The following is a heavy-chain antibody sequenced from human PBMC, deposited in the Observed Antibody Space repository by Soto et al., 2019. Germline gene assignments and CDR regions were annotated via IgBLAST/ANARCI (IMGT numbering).Heavy chain of an antibody. J-gene: IGHJ6*02. Sequence: QVQLVQSGAEVKKPGSSVKVSCKASGGTFSSYAISWVRQAPGQGLEWMGGIIPIFGTENYAQKFQARITTNAVKSTVTAYMELVSLRSAGTTFDNWASPGVYTARSNYYSYYCIDAWGQGTTFTFSS. CDR1: GGTFSSYA. CDR3: ASPGVYTARSNYYSYYCIDA. CDR2: IIPIFGTE. D-gene: IGHD5-18*01. V-gene: IGHV1-69*06.